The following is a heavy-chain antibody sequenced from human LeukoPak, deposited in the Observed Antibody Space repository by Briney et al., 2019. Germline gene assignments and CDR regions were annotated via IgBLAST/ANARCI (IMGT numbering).Heavy chain of an antibody. CDR1: GYTLTELS. J-gene: IGHJ6*03. CDR2: FDPEDGET. CDR3: ATIPPTHYVTRGPKPYYYYYMDV. D-gene: IGHD3-16*01. V-gene: IGHV1-24*01. Sequence: VASVKVSCKVSGYTLTELSMHWVRQAPGKGLEWMGGFDPEDGETIYAQKFQGRVTMTEDTSTDTAYMELSSLRSEDTAVYYCATIPPTHYVTRGPKPYYYYYMDVWGKGTTVTVSS.